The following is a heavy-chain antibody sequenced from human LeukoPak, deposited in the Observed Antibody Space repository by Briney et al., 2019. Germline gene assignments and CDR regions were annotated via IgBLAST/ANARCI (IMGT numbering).Heavy chain of an antibody. Sequence: TSETLSLTCTVSGGSISSYSWSWIRQPAGKGLEWIGRIYTSGSTKYYPSLTSRVTMSVDTSKNQFSLKLRSVTAADTAVYYCARAVHCSGGSCYFDYWGQGTLVTVSS. CDR2: IYTSGST. D-gene: IGHD2-15*01. V-gene: IGHV4-4*07. CDR1: GGSISSYS. J-gene: IGHJ4*02. CDR3: ARAVHCSGGSCYFDY.